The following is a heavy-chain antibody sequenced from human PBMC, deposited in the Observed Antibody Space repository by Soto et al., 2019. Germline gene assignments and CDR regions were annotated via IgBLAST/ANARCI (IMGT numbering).Heavy chain of an antibody. CDR3: ARDHLPSSSFGTDI. J-gene: IGHJ3*02. Sequence: PSETLSLTCTVSGGSISSGGYYWSWIRQHPGKGLEWIGYIYYSGSTYYNPSLKSRVTISVDTSKNQFSLKLSSVTAADTAVYYCARDHLPSSSFGTDIWGQGTMVTVSS. CDR2: IYYSGST. CDR1: GGSISSGGYY. V-gene: IGHV4-31*03. D-gene: IGHD6-6*01.